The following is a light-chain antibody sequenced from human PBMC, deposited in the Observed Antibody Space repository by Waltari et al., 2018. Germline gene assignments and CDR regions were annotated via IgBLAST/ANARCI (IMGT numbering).Light chain of an antibody. Sequence: EIVLTQSPGPASLSPGERVTLSCRASQSVGSSSLAWYQQKPGQAPRLVIYRASGRATGIPDRFRGSGSGTDFSLTISRLEPEDFAVYYCQHNGTLPATFGQGTKVEIK. CDR1: QSVGSSS. V-gene: IGKV3-20*01. CDR3: QHNGTLPAT. CDR2: RAS. J-gene: IGKJ1*01.